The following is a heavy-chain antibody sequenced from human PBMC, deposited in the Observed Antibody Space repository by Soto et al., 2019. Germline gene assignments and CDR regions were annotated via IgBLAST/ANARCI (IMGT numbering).Heavy chain of an antibody. Sequence: PGESLQSSCEGCGYTYNDYWIGWVRQMPGKGLEWMGIIYPGDSNSRYSPSFQGQVTISADKSISTAYLQWSSLKASDTAMYYCARLSRYSNSWEGYFDYWGQGILVTVSS. V-gene: IGHV5-51*01. J-gene: IGHJ4*02. D-gene: IGHD6-13*01. CDR1: GYTYNDYW. CDR2: IYPGDSNS. CDR3: ARLSRYSNSWEGYFDY.